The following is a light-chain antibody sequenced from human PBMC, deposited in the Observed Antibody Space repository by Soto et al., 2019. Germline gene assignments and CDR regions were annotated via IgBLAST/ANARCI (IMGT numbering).Light chain of an antibody. Sequence: IVLTQCPGTLSLSPGERATLSWRASQSVSSSYLAWYQQKPGQPPRLVIYGASSRATGIPDRFSGSGSGTDFTLTISRLEPEDFAVYYCQQYGSSPWTFGQGTKVDIK. J-gene: IGKJ1*01. V-gene: IGKV3-20*01. CDR3: QQYGSSPWT. CDR2: GAS. CDR1: QSVSSSY.